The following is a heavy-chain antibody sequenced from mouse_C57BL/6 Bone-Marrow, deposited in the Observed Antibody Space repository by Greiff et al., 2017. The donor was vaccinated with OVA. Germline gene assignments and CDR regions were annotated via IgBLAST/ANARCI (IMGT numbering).Heavy chain of an antibody. D-gene: IGHD2-1*01. CDR2: IDPSDSYT. J-gene: IGHJ2*01. V-gene: IGHV1-59*01. CDR1: GYTFTSYW. CDR3: GRGGDGNYVEDY. Sequence: QVQLQQPGAELVRPGTSVKLSCKASGYTFTSYWMHWVKQRPGQGLEWIGVIDPSDSYTNYNQKFKGKATLTVDTSSSTAYMQLSSLTAEDAAVYYGGRGGDGNYVEDYWGQGTTLTVSS.